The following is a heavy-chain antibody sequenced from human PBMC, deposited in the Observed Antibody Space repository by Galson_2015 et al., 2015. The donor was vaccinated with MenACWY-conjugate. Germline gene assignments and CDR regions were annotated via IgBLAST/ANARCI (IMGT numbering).Heavy chain of an antibody. J-gene: IGHJ5*02. CDR3: ARGDCSSTSCYTTPLVDP. CDR1: GGTFSSYA. Sequence: SVKVSCKASGGTFSSYAISWVRQAPGQGLEWMGGIIPIFGTANYAQKFQGRVTITADKSTSTAYMELSSLRSEDTAVYYCARGDCSSTSCYTTPLVDPWGQGTLVTVSS. CDR2: IIPIFGTA. D-gene: IGHD2-2*02. V-gene: IGHV1-69*06.